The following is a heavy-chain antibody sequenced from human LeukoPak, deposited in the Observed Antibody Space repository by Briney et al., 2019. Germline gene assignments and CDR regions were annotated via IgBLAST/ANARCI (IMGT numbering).Heavy chain of an antibody. CDR3: ARARARLFYYDLNSAPSTPVDY. J-gene: IGHJ4*02. Sequence: ASVKVSCKASGYTFTSYGISWVRQAPGQGLEWMGWISAYNGNTNYAQKLQGRVTMTTDTSTSTAYMELRSLRSDDTAVYYCARARARLFYYDLNSAPSTPVDYWGQGTLVTVSS. D-gene: IGHD3-22*01. V-gene: IGHV1-18*01. CDR2: ISAYNGNT. CDR1: GYTFTSYG.